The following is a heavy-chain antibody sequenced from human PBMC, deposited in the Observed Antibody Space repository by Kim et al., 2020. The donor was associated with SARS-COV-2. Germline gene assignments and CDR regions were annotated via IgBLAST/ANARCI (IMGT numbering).Heavy chain of an antibody. V-gene: IGHV3-30*18. CDR1: GFNFNYYG. CDR3: AKRGGVFDFSSASYIDY. Sequence: GGSLRLSCAVSGFNFNYYGMHWVRQAPGKGLEWVAGISYEGSKKFYADSLMGRFTISRDSSKNTLYLQMDSLRSEDTAVYYCAKRGGVFDFSSASYIDY. D-gene: IGHD3-3*01. J-gene: IGHJ4*01. CDR2: ISYEGSKK.